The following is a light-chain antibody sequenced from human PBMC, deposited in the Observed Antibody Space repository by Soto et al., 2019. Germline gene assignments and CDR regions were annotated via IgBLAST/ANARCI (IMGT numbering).Light chain of an antibody. Sequence: IQINQSPSILFGSGGDRVTITGRASKSISVWLAWYQQKAGQAPNLMIYKASRLESGVPSRFSGSGSETEFTLTISGLKPGDSATYYCQQYNRYSPTFGQGTKVDIK. V-gene: IGKV1-5*03. CDR1: KSISVW. J-gene: IGKJ1*01. CDR2: KAS. CDR3: QQYNRYSPT.